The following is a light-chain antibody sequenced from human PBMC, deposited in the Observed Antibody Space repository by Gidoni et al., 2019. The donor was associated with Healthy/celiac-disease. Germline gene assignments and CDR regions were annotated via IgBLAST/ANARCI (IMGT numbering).Light chain of an antibody. CDR2: DVS. J-gene: IGLJ1*01. CDR1: SSDVGGYNS. CDR3: CSYAGSYTFGV. Sequence: QSALSQPRSVSGSPGQAVTISCTGTSSDVGGYNSVSWYQQHPGKAPKLMTYDVSKRPSGVPDRFSGSKSGNTASLTLSGLQAEDEADYYCCSYAGSYTFGVFGTGTKVTVL. V-gene: IGLV2-11*01.